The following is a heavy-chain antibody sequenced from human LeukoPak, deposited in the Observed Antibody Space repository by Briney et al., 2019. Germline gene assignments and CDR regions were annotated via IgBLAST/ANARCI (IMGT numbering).Heavy chain of an antibody. Sequence: GGSLRLSCAASGFTVNNNYMSWVRQAPGKGLEWVSVIYSGGSTYYADSVKGRFTISRDNSKNTVYLQMISLRAEATAVYYCAREGEHYVGVEYYYYGMDVWGQGTTVTVSS. CDR2: IYSGGST. V-gene: IGHV3-66*01. J-gene: IGHJ6*02. CDR1: GFTVNNNY. CDR3: AREGEHYVGVEYYYYGMDV. D-gene: IGHD1-26*01.